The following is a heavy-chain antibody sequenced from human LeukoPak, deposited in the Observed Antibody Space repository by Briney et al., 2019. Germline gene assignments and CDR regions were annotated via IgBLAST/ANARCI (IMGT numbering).Heavy chain of an antibody. Sequence: PGGSLRLSCAASGFTFNSYSMNWVRQAPGKGLEWVSSISGSNSYIYYADSMKGRFTISRDNAKNSLYLQMNSLRAEDTAVYYCARESGYYVGSSAFDIWGQGTMVTVSS. D-gene: IGHD3-3*01. CDR3: ARESGYYVGSSAFDI. CDR1: GFTFNSYS. V-gene: IGHV3-21*01. J-gene: IGHJ3*02. CDR2: ISGSNSYI.